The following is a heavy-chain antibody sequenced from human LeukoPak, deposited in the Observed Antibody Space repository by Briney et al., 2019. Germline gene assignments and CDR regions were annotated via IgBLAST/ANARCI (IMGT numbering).Heavy chain of an antibody. Sequence: PSETLSLTCAVYGGSFSGYYWSWIRQPPGKGLEWIGEINHSGSTNYNPSLKSRVTISVDTSKNQFSLKLSSVTAADTAVYYCARGGGTAMVRPFDYWGQGTLVTVSS. D-gene: IGHD5-18*01. CDR1: GGSFSGYY. CDR3: ARGGGTAMVRPFDY. CDR2: INHSGST. J-gene: IGHJ4*02. V-gene: IGHV4-34*01.